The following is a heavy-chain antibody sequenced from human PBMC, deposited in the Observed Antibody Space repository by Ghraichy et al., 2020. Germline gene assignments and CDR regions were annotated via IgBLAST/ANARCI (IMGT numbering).Heavy chain of an antibody. CDR1: GFTFSTYA. Sequence: GGSLRLSCAASGFTFSTYAIHWVRQAPGKGLEWVAVISYDGGNKYYADSVKGRFTISRDDSKNTLYLQMNSLRADDTALYYCARDRDCSSTSCYNAFDIWGHGTMVTVSS. V-gene: IGHV3-30-3*01. J-gene: IGHJ3*02. CDR2: ISYDGGNK. D-gene: IGHD2-2*02. CDR3: ARDRDCSSTSCYNAFDI.